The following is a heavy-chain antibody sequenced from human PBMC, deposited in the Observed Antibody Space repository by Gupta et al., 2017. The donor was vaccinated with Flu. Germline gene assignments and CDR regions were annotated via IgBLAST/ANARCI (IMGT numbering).Heavy chain of an antibody. J-gene: IGHJ4*02. CDR3: AKMGALGASSGWYGYEFDY. CDR2: ISGSGGST. V-gene: IGHV3-23*01. Sequence: EVQLLESGGGLVQPGGSLRLSCAASGFTFRSYAMSWVRQAPGKGLEWVSAISGSGGSTYYADSVKGRFTISRDNSKNTLYLQMNSLRAEDTAVYYCAKMGALGASSGWYGYEFDYWGQGTLVTVSS. CDR1: GFTFRSYA. D-gene: IGHD6-19*01.